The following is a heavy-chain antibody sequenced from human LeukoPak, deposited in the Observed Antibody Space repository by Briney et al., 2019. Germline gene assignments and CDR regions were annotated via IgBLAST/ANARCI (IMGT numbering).Heavy chain of an antibody. CDR2: IYYRGNS. Sequence: SETLSLTCTVSGGSISSSTYYWGWIRQPPGKGLEWIGSIYYRGNSYYNPSLKSRVTMSVDTSKNQFSLKLSSVTAADTAVYYCAREDGSVDYWGQGTLVTVSS. CDR1: GGSISSSTYY. J-gene: IGHJ4*02. V-gene: IGHV4-39*07. CDR3: AREDGSVDY. D-gene: IGHD3-10*01.